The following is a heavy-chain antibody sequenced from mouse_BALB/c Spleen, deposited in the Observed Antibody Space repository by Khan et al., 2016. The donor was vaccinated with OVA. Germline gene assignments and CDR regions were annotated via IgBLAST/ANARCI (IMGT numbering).Heavy chain of an antibody. D-gene: IGHD2-14*01. CDR3: ARNSYMYDFTY. Sequence: QVQLQQSGPGLVQPSQSLSITCTASGFSLTTYGVHWVRQSPGKGLEWLGLIWSGGNTDYNAAFISRLSITKDNSKSQVFFKMNSLQADDTAMYYCARNSYMYDFTYWGQGTLVTVSA. J-gene: IGHJ3*01. V-gene: IGHV2-2*01. CDR2: IWSGGNT. CDR1: GFSLTTYG.